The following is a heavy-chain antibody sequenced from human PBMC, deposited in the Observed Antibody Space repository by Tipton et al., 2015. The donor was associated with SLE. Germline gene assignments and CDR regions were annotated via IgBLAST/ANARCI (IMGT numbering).Heavy chain of an antibody. J-gene: IGHJ2*01. CDR3: ARKHSSSYWYFDL. CDR2: IKQDGSEK. D-gene: IGHD6-6*01. Sequence: GSLRLSCAASGFTFSSYWMSWVRPAPGKGLEWVANIKQDGSEKYYVDSVKGRFTISRDNAKNSLYLQMNSLRAEDTAVYYCARKHSSSYWYFDLWGRGTLVTVSS. CDR1: GFTFSSYW. V-gene: IGHV3-7*01.